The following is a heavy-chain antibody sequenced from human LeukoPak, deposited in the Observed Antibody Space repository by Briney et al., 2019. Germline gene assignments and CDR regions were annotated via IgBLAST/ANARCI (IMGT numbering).Heavy chain of an antibody. CDR1: GGSFSGYY. CDR3: ARGMYYDILTGLPNWFDP. CDR2: INHSGST. Sequence: SETLSLTCAVYGGSFSGYYWSWIRQPPGKGLEWIGEINHSGSTNYNPSLKSRVAISVDTSKKQFSLKLSSVTAADTAVYYCARGMYYDILTGLPNWFDPWGQGTLVTVSS. V-gene: IGHV4-34*01. D-gene: IGHD3-9*01. J-gene: IGHJ5*02.